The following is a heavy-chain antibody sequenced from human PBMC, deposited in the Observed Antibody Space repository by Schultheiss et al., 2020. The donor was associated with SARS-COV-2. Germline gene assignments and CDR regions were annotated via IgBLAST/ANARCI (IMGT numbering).Heavy chain of an antibody. CDR1: GGTFSSYA. CDR2: IIPIFGTA. CDR3: ARGPPQLVVPAAILDY. Sequence: SVKVSCKASGGTFSSYAISWVRQAPGQGLEWMGGIIPIFGTANYAQKFQGRVTITADESTSTAYMELSSLRSEDTAVYYCARGPPQLVVPAAILDYWGQGTLVTVSS. J-gene: IGHJ4*02. D-gene: IGHD2-2*01. V-gene: IGHV1-69*13.